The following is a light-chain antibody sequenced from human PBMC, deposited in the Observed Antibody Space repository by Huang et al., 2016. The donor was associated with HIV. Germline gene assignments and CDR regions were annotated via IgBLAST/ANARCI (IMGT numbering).Light chain of an antibody. CDR2: LSS. Sequence: IVITQSPLSLPVTPGEPASISCRSSQSLLHSHGYNYLDWYRQKPGQAPQLLISLSSIRASGVPDRFSGSGSVTDFTLKISRVEAEDVGIYFCMQALQTPRTFGQGTRLEIK. CDR1: QSLLHSHGYNY. V-gene: IGKV2-28*01. J-gene: IGKJ5*01. CDR3: MQALQTPRT.